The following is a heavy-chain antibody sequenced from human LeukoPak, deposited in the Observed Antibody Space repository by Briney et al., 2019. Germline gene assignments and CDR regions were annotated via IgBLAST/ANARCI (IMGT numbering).Heavy chain of an antibody. CDR3: ATDREYSQEP. D-gene: IGHD4-11*01. J-gene: IGHJ5*02. Sequence: RAGGSLRLSCAASGFTFDDYGMSWVRQAPGKGLVWVSFINRDGSSTNYVDSVKGRFTISRDNAKNTLYLQMNRLRDEDTAVYYCATDREYSQEPWGQGTLVTVSS. CDR2: INRDGSST. CDR1: GFTFDDYG. V-gene: IGHV3-74*01.